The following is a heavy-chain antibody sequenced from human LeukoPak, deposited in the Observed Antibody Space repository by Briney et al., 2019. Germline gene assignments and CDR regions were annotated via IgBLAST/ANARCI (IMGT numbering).Heavy chain of an antibody. V-gene: IGHV3-30*03. CDR3: AAYHASGTFGYFQH. J-gene: IGHJ1*01. CDR1: GFTFNSYG. D-gene: IGHD1-7*01. Sequence: GGSLRLSCAASGFTFNSYGMHRVRQAPGKGLEWLAVISFDGSNKYFADSVEGRLVVSRDNSNNTLYLHMNTLRPDDTAIYYCAAYHASGTFGYFQHWGQGTLVTVSS. CDR2: ISFDGSNK.